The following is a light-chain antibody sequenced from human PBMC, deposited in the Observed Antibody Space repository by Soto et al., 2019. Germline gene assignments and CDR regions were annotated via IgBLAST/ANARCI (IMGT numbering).Light chain of an antibody. CDR3: QQYDNLLT. CDR2: DAS. J-gene: IGKJ3*01. Sequence: DIQMTQSPSSLSASVGDRVTITCQASQDISNYLSWYQQKPGKAPKLLIYDASNLETGVPSRFSGSGSGTDFTFTISSLQAEDIATYYCQQYDNLLTFGPGTKVDIK. V-gene: IGKV1-33*01. CDR1: QDISNY.